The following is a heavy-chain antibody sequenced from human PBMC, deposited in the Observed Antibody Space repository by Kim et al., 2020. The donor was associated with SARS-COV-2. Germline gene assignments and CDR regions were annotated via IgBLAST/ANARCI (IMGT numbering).Heavy chain of an antibody. D-gene: IGHD5-12*01. J-gene: IGHJ4*02. CDR2: T. V-gene: IGHV3-23*01. Sequence: TNNHESVQGRFPIPRDNSKNTLYLKMNTLRPEDTAVYYCAKGHVACWGQGTQVTVSS. CDR3: AKGHVAC.